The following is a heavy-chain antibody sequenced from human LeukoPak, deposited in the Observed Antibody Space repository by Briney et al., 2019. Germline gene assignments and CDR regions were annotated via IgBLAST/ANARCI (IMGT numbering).Heavy chain of an antibody. CDR2: LSGSGDST. V-gene: IGHV3-23*01. Sequence: PGGSLRLSCAASGFTFSNYAMSWVRQAPGTGLEWVSSLSGSGDSTYYADSVKGRFTISRDNSKNTLYLQMNSLRAEDTALYYCAKALGGGLSGNYPGATDFWGQGTLVTVSS. CDR3: AKALGGGLSGNYPGATDF. J-gene: IGHJ4*02. D-gene: IGHD1-26*01. CDR1: GFTFSNYA.